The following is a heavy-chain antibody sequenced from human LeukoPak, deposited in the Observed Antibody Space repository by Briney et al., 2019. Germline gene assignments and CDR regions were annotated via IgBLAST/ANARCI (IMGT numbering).Heavy chain of an antibody. CDR1: GFTFSSYA. D-gene: IGHD3-10*01. J-gene: IGHJ6*02. V-gene: IGHV3-23*01. CDR3: AKNYESGRGVPYGMDV. CDR2: IGSGSGGTT. Sequence: GGSLRLSCAASGFTFSSYAMRWVRPAPGKGLEWVSAIGSGSGGTTIYADSVKGRFTISRDNSKNTLYLQMSSLRGGDTAVYYCAKNYESGRGVPYGMDVWGQGTTVTVSS.